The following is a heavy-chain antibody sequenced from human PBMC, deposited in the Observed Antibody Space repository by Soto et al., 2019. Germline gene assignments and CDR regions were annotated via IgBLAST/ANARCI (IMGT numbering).Heavy chain of an antibody. D-gene: IGHD2-21*02. CDR3: ARGVKVVTERFDP. CDR2: INHSGST. Sequence: PSETLSLTCAVYGGSFSGYYWSWIRQPPGKGLEWIGEINHSGSTNYNPSLKSRVTISVDTSKNQFSLKLSSVTAADTAVYYCARGVKVVTERFDPWGQGTLVTVSS. J-gene: IGHJ5*02. CDR1: GGSFSGYY. V-gene: IGHV4-34*01.